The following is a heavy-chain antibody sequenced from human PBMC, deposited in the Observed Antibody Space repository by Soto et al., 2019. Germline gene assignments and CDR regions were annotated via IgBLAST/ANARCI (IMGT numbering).Heavy chain of an antibody. CDR1: GYSFTNYW. CDR2: IYPGDSDT. D-gene: IGHD4-17*01. V-gene: IGHV5-51*01. Sequence: PGESLKISCNGSGYSFTNYWIGWVLQMPGKGLEWMGIIYPGDSDTRYSPSFQGQVTISADKSISTAYLQWSSLKASDTAMYYCARQTKNYGDYSDYWGQGTLVTVSS. CDR3: ARQTKNYGDYSDY. J-gene: IGHJ4*02.